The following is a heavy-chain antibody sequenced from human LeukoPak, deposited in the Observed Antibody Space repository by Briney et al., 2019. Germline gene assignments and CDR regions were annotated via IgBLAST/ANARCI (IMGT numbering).Heavy chain of an antibody. D-gene: IGHD4-23*01. J-gene: IGHJ4*02. CDR3: ARDTGTVVDY. CDR1: GXSISTYY. Sequence: PSQTLSLTCTVSGXSISTYYWSWIRQPPGKGLEWIGYIYYSGSTNYNPSLKSRVTTSVDTSKNQFSLKLSSVTAADTAVYYCARDTGTVVDYWGQRTLVTVSS. CDR2: IYYSGST. V-gene: IGHV4-59*01.